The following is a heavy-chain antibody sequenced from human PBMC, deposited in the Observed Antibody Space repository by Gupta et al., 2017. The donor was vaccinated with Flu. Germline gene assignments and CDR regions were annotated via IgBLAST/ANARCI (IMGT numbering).Heavy chain of an antibody. Sequence: SDGHTTTYADSVKGRFTISRDNAKNTLYLQMNSLRVEDTAVYYCARGNLGNFFDYWGQGALVTVSS. CDR2: SDGHTT. V-gene: IGHV3-74*01. D-gene: IGHD3-3*01. CDR3: ARGNLGNFFDY. J-gene: IGHJ4*02.